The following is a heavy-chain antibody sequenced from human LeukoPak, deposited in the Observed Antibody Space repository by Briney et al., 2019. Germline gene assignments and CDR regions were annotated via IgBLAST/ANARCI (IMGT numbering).Heavy chain of an antibody. CDR2: IYYSGST. CDR3: ARQKSYYDSSGYWFDY. CDR1: GGSISSSSYY. Sequence: SETLSLTCTVSGGSISSSSYYWGWIRQPPGKGLEWIGSIYYSGSTYYNPSLKSRVTISVDTSKNQFSLKLSSVTAADTVVYYCARQKSYYDSSGYWFDYWGQGTLVTVSS. J-gene: IGHJ4*02. V-gene: IGHV4-39*01. D-gene: IGHD3-22*01.